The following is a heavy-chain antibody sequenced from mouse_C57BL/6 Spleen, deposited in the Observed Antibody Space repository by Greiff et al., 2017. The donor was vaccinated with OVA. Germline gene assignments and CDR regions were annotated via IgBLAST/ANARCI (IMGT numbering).Heavy chain of an antibody. Sequence: QVQLQQPGAELVRPGSSVKLSCKASGYTFTSYWMHWVKQRPIQGLEWIGNIDPSDSETHYNQKFKDKATLTVDKSSSTAYMQLSSLTSEDSAVYYCARELIYYYGSSSYAMDYWGQGTSATVSS. J-gene: IGHJ4*01. CDR2: IDPSDSET. CDR1: GYTFTSYW. CDR3: ARELIYYYGSSSYAMDY. D-gene: IGHD1-1*01. V-gene: IGHV1-52*01.